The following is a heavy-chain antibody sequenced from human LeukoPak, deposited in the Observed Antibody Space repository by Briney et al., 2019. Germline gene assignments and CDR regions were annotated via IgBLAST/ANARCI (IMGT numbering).Heavy chain of an antibody. J-gene: IGHJ6*02. CDR2: INHSGST. V-gene: IGHV4-34*01. CDR1: GGPFSGYY. Sequence: PSETLSLTCSVYGGPFSGYYWSWIRQPPGKGLEWIGDINHSGSTHYNPSLKSRVTISVDTSKNHFSLNLTAVTAADTAIYYCARTGSGRDYYGMDVWGQGTSVTVSS. CDR3: ARTGSGRDYYGMDV. D-gene: IGHD5-12*01.